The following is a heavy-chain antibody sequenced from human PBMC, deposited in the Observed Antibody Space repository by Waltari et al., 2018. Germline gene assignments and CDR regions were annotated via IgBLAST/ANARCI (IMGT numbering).Heavy chain of an antibody. J-gene: IGHJ4*02. CDR3: AGILGSGSWFLFDY. Sequence: QVQLVQSGAEVKKPGASVKVSCKASGYTFTSYALHWVRQAPGQRLEWMGWINAGNGNTKYSQKFQGRVTITRDTSASTAYMELSSLRSEDTAVYYCAGILGSGSWFLFDYWGQGTLVTVSS. CDR2: INAGNGNT. D-gene: IGHD6-13*01. CDR1: GYTFTSYA. V-gene: IGHV1-3*01.